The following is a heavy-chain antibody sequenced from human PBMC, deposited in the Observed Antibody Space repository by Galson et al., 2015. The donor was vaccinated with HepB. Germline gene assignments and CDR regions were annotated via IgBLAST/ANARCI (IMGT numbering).Heavy chain of an antibody. CDR1: KFTFDNFA. CDR3: ATHLGSTWGLYFDY. Sequence: SLRLSCAASKFTFDNFAMSWVRQTPGKGLEWVSALSTSGGNTFYADSVTGRFTISRDNSKNTLYLQMDRLSAEDTAVYYCATHLGSTWGLYFDYRGQGTLVTVSS. D-gene: IGHD7-27*01. CDR2: LSTSGGNT. J-gene: IGHJ4*02. V-gene: IGHV3-23*01.